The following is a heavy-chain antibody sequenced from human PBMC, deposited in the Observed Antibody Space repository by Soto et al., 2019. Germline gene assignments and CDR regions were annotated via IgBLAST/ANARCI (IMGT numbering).Heavy chain of an antibody. CDR1: GGSISTVGHY. V-gene: IGHV4-31*03. D-gene: IGHD1-1*01. J-gene: IGHJ4*01. CDR3: ATATGTLWSSTRDY. Sequence: LTSSVYGGSISTVGHYWTWLRQPPGKGLEWIGSIYHTGSTYYSKSLRSRLTMSVDTSKGQFSLRLSSVTAADTAVYYCATATGTLWSSTRDYW. CDR2: IYHTGST.